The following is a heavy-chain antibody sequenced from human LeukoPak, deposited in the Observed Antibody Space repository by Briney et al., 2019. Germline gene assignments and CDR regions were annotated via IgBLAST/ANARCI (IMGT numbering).Heavy chain of an antibody. D-gene: IGHD2/OR15-2a*01. Sequence: GGSLRLSCAASGFTFESYTMSWVRQAPGKGLEWVSSISGRSSYIYYADSVKGRFTISRDNAKNTVYLQMNSLRAEDTAVYYCARGALHLYYFDYWGWGQGTLVTVSS. J-gene: IGHJ4*02. CDR2: ISGRSSYI. CDR1: GFTFESYT. V-gene: IGHV3-21*01. CDR3: ARGALHLYYFDYWG.